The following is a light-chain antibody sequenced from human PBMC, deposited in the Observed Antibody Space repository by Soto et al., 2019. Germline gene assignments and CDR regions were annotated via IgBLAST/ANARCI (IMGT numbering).Light chain of an antibody. Sequence: DIQMTQSPSAMSASVGDRVTISCRASQGIGNYLAWFQQKPGKVPKRLIYGISSLQSGVPSRFSGSGSGTEFTLTINSLQPEDVATYYCLQSSRYTWTFGQGTKVDIX. J-gene: IGKJ1*01. CDR3: LQSSRYTWT. V-gene: IGKV1-17*03. CDR1: QGIGNY. CDR2: GIS.